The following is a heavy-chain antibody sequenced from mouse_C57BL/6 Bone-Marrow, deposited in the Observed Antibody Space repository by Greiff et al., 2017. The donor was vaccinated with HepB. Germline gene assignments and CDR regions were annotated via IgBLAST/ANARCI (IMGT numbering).Heavy chain of an antibody. Sequence: EVQLVESGEGLVKPGGSLKLSCAASGFTFSSYAMSWVRQTPEKRLEWVAYISSGGDYIYYADTVKGRFTISRDNARNTLYLQMSSLKSEDTAMYYCTRDSYYGSSYPLFDYWGQGTTLTVSS. CDR1: GFTFSSYA. J-gene: IGHJ2*01. V-gene: IGHV5-9-1*02. D-gene: IGHD1-1*01. CDR3: TRDSYYGSSYPLFDY. CDR2: ISSGGDYI.